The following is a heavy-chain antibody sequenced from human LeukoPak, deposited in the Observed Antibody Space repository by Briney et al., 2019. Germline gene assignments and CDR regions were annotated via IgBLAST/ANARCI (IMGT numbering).Heavy chain of an antibody. V-gene: IGHV3-7*03. CDR3: AGAGLDY. J-gene: IGHJ4*02. Sequence: GGSLRLSCAASGLTFSSYWMSWVRQAPGMGLEWVANIKQDGSQKYYVDSVKGRFTISRDNAKNSLYLQMNSLSAEDTAVYYCAGAGLDYWGQGTLVTVSS. CDR1: GLTFSSYW. CDR2: IKQDGSQK.